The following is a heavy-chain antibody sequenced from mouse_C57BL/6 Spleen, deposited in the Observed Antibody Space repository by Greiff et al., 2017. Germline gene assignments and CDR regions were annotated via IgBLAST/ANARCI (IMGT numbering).Heavy chain of an antibody. Sequence: EVKLMESGGDLVKPGGSLKLSCAASGFTFSSYGMSWVRQTPDKRLEWVATISSGCSYTYYPDSVNGRFTISRDNAKNTLYLQMRSMKSEDTAMYYCASYGSSYYYFDYWGQGTTLTVSS. J-gene: IGHJ2*01. CDR2: ISSGCSYT. CDR1: GFTFSSYG. D-gene: IGHD1-1*01. CDR3: ASYGSSYYYFDY. V-gene: IGHV5-6*01.